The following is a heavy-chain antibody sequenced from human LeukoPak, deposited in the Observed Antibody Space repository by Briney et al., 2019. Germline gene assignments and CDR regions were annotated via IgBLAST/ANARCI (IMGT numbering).Heavy chain of an antibody. CDR1: GYTFTSYY. J-gene: IGHJ4*02. CDR3: ARGPPALYGSGKSHFDY. Sequence: ASVKVSCKASGYTFTSYYMHWVRQAPGQGLEWMGIINPSGGSTSYAQKFQGRVTMTRDTSTSTVYMELSRLRSDDTAVYYCARGPPALYGSGKSHFDYWGQGTLVTVSS. V-gene: IGHV1-46*01. CDR2: INPSGGST. D-gene: IGHD3-10*01.